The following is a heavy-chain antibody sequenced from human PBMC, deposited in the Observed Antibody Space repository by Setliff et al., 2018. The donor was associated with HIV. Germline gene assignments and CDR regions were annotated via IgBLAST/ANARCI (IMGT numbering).Heavy chain of an antibody. J-gene: IGHJ4*02. CDR1: GGSITNHY. D-gene: IGHD5-12*01. CDR2: VYHSGGT. CDR3: ARLGDSGYDFRGYFDY. V-gene: IGHV4-59*04. Sequence: SETLSLTCTVSGGSITNHYWSWIRQPAGKGLEWIGNVYHSGGTDYNPSLRSRVSISVDTSTNQFSLSLASVTAADTALYFCARLGDSGYDFRGYFDYWGQGKLVTVSS.